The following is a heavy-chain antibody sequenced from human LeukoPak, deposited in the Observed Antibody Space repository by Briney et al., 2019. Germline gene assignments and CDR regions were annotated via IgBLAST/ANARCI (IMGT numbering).Heavy chain of an antibody. J-gene: IGHJ3*02. D-gene: IGHD6-19*01. CDR1: GFTFSSYG. Sequence: TGRSLRLSCAASGFTFSSYGMHWVRQAPGKGLEWVAVIWNDGSNKYYADSVKGRFTTSRDNSKNTLYLQMNSLRAEDTAVYYCAREGNSGWRDDGFDIWGQGTMVTVSS. CDR3: AREGNSGWRDDGFDI. V-gene: IGHV3-33*01. CDR2: IWNDGSNK.